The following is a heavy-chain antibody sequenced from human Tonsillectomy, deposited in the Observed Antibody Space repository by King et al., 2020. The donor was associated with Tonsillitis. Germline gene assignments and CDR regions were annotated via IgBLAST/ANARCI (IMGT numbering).Heavy chain of an antibody. J-gene: IGHJ4*02. CDR3: ARYVSGSFDY. CDR1: GGSISSSDHY. Sequence: QLQESGPGVVKPSETLSLSCTVSGGSISSSDHYWAWIRQPPGNGLEWIGYMYSSGTIFYNPSLKSRITISGGTSENRFSLKLGSVTAADTAVYFCARYVSGSFDYWGQGALVTVSS. V-gene: IGHV4-39*01. CDR2: MYSSGTI. D-gene: IGHD1-26*01.